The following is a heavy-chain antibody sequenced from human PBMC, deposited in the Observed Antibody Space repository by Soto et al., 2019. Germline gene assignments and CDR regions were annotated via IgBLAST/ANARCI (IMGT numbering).Heavy chain of an antibody. V-gene: IGHV1-18*01. D-gene: IGHD2-15*01. Sequence: ASVKVSCKASGYTFTSYGISWVRQAPGQGLEWMGWISAYNGNTNYAQKLQGRVTMTTDTSTGTAYMELRSLRSDDTAVYYCARDSRFCSGGSCYSVYWGQGTLVTVSS. CDR1: GYTFTSYG. CDR3: ARDSRFCSGGSCYSVY. J-gene: IGHJ4*02. CDR2: ISAYNGNT.